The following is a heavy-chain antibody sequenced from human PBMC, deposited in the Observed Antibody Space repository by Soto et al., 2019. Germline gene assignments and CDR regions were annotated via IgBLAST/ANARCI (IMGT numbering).Heavy chain of an antibody. J-gene: IGHJ4*02. V-gene: IGHV2-70*01. CDR2: IDWDDDK. CDR3: ARILKPYYYGSGSYGPEYYFDY. CDR1: GFSLSTSGMC. Sequence: GSGPTLVNPTQTLTLTCTFSGFSLSTSGMCVSWIRQSPGKALEWLALIDWDDDKYYSTSLKTRLTISKDTSKNQVVLTMTNMDPVDTATYYCARILKPYYYGSGSYGPEYYFDYWGQGTLVTVSS. D-gene: IGHD3-10*01.